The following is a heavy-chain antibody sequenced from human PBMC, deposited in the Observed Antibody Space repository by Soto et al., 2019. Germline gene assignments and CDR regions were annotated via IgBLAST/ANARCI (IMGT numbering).Heavy chain of an antibody. J-gene: IGHJ6*02. Sequence: QVQLVQSGAEVKKPGASVKVSCKASGYTFTSYGISWVRQAPGQGLEWMGWISAYNGNTNYAQKLQGRVTMTTDTSTSTAYMELRSLRSDDTAVDYCAIHPFGSSWYDYGRDVWGQGTTVTVSS. D-gene: IGHD6-13*01. CDR1: GYTFTSYG. V-gene: IGHV1-18*01. CDR2: ISAYNGNT. CDR3: AIHPFGSSWYDYGRDV.